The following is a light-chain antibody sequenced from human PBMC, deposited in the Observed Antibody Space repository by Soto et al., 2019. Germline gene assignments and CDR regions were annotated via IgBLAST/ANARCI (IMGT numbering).Light chain of an antibody. Sequence: QSVLTQSPSASGTPGQRVTIFCSGSSSNIGSNTVNWYQQLPRTAPNLLIFMGSHRPSGVPDRFSGSMSGSSASLAISGLQSEDEATYYCAAWDDSLNGVVFGGGTKVTVL. CDR1: SSNIGSNT. V-gene: IGLV1-44*01. CDR2: MGS. CDR3: AAWDDSLNGVV. J-gene: IGLJ2*01.